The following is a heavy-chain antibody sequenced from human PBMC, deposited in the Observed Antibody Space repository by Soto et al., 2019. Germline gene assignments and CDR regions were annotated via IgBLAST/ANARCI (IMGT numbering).Heavy chain of an antibody. D-gene: IGHD2-15*01. Sequence: ASVKVSCKASGYTFTSYGISWVRQAPGQGLEWLGWISAYNGNTNYAQKLQGRVTMTTDTSTSTAYMELRSLRSDDTAVYYCARDGPLYCSGGSCYSDASDIWGQGTMVTVSS. V-gene: IGHV1-18*01. CDR2: ISAYNGNT. J-gene: IGHJ3*02. CDR1: GYTFTSYG. CDR3: ARDGPLYCSGGSCYSDASDI.